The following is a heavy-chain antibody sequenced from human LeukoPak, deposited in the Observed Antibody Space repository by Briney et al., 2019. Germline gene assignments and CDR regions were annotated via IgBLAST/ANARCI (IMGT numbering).Heavy chain of an antibody. Sequence: PGGSLRLSCAASGFTFSSYGMHWVCQAPGKGLEWVAVIWYDGSNKYYADSVKGRFTISRDNSKNTLYLQMNSLRAEDTAVYYCAKDLSGYYDSSGYYGVKDYWGQGTLVTVSS. J-gene: IGHJ4*02. V-gene: IGHV3-33*06. CDR1: GFTFSSYG. D-gene: IGHD3-22*01. CDR2: IWYDGSNK. CDR3: AKDLSGYYDSSGYYGVKDY.